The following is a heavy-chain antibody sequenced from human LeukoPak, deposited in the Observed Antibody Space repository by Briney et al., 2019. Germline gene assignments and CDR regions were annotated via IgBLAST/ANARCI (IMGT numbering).Heavy chain of an antibody. D-gene: IGHD6-19*01. J-gene: IGHJ4*02. CDR2: ISSSSSYI. Sequence: SGGSLRLSCAASGFTFSSYSMNWVRQAPGKGLEWVSSISSSSSYIYYADSVKGRFTISRDNAKNSLYLQMNSLRAEDTAVYYCARADSSGWYLPDYWGQGTLVTAAS. V-gene: IGHV3-21*01. CDR3: ARADSSGWYLPDY. CDR1: GFTFSSYS.